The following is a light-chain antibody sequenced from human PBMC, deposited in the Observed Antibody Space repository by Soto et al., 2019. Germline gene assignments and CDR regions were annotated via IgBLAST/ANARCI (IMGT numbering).Light chain of an antibody. V-gene: IGLV2-8*01. Sequence: QSVLTQPPSASGSPGQSVAISCTGTSSDVGGYNYVYWYQQHPGKAPKLMIYEVNKRPSGVPDRFSGSKSGNTASLTFSRLQAEDEADYYCSSYAGSSNVFGTGTKVTVL. CDR2: EVN. J-gene: IGLJ1*01. CDR3: SSYAGSSNV. CDR1: SSDVGGYNY.